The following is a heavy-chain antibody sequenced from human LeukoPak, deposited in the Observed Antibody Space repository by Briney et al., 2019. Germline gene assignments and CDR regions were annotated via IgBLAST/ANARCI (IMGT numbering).Heavy chain of an antibody. J-gene: IGHJ4*02. CDR3: ARAFQSLYSLDY. CDR1: GFTFSSFG. D-gene: IGHD2-15*01. CDR2: IWYDGSNQ. V-gene: IGHV3-33*01. Sequence: GRSLRLSCAASGFTFSSFGMHWVRQAPGKGLEWVALIWYDGSNQYYADSVKGRFTISRDDSKNTLYLQMNSLSAEDPAVYFCARAFQSLYSLDYWGQGTLVTVSS.